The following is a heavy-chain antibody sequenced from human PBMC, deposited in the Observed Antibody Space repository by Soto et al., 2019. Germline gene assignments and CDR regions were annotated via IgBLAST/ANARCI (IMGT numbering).Heavy chain of an antibody. CDR2: IWYDGSNK. Sequence: QVQLVESGGGVVQPGRSLRLSCAASGFTFSSYGMHWVRQAPGKGLEWVAVIWYDGSNKYYADSVKGRFTISRDNSKNTLYMQMNRLRAEDTAVYYCAREHFSGSYYDYWGQGTLVTVSS. J-gene: IGHJ4*02. V-gene: IGHV3-33*01. CDR3: AREHFSGSYYDY. D-gene: IGHD1-26*01. CDR1: GFTFSSYG.